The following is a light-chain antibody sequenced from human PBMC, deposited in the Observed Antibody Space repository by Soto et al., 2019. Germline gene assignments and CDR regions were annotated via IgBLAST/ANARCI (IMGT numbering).Light chain of an antibody. CDR2: GAS. CDR3: QQYGSSPLT. J-gene: IGKJ4*01. V-gene: IGKV3-20*01. CDR1: QSVNNNY. Sequence: EIVLTQSPGTLSLSPGERATLSCRASQSVNNNYLAWYQQKPGQAPRLLIYGASRRATGIPDRSSGSGSGTDFTLTISRLEPEDFAVYSCQQYGSSPLTFGGGTKVEIK.